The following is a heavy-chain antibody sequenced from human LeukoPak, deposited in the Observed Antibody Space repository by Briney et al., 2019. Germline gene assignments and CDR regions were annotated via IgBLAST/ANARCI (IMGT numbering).Heavy chain of an antibody. CDR3: AKDCRWPNDAFDL. Sequence: GGSLRLSCAASGFTFSSYGMHWLRQAPGKGLEWVALISYDESDKYYADSVKGRFTISRDSSKNTLYLQMYSLRVEDTALYYCAKDCRWPNDAFDLWGQGTMVTVSS. CDR1: GFTFSSYG. V-gene: IGHV3-30*18. D-gene: IGHD3-16*02. CDR2: ISYDESDK. J-gene: IGHJ3*01.